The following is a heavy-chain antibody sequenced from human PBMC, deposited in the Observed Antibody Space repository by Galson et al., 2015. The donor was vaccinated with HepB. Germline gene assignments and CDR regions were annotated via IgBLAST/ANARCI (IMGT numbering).Heavy chain of an antibody. CDR2: ISYDGDNQ. D-gene: IGHD4-23*01. Sequence: SLRLSCAASGFTFSSYGMHWVRQAPGKGLEWVAVISYDGDNQYYADSVKGRFTISRDNSKNTLYLHMNSLRAEDTAVYYCAKVATVVTGYFDYWGQGTLVTVSS. V-gene: IGHV3-30*18. CDR3: AKVATVVTGYFDY. J-gene: IGHJ4*02. CDR1: GFTFSSYG.